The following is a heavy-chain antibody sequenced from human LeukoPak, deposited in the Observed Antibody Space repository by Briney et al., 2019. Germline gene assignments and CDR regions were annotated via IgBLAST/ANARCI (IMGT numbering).Heavy chain of an antibody. D-gene: IGHD1-1*01. J-gene: IGHJ6*02. Sequence: SETLSLTCTVSGGSISSYYWSWIRQPPEKGLEWIGYIYYSGSTNYNPSLKSRVTISVDTSKNQFSLKLSSVTAADTAVYYCARRAHWYYGMDVWGQGTTVTVSS. CDR3: ARRAHWYYGMDV. CDR1: GGSISSYY. V-gene: IGHV4-59*08. CDR2: IYYSGST.